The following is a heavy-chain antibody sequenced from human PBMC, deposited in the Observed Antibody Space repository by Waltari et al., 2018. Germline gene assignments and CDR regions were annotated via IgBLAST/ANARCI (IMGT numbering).Heavy chain of an antibody. CDR2: IYYSGST. CDR3: ARLPGIAVAGRGGYFDY. CDR1: GGSISSSSYY. J-gene: IGHJ4*02. D-gene: IGHD6-19*01. Sequence: QLQLQESGPGLVKPSETLSLTCTVSGGSISSSSYYWGWIRQPPGKGLAWIGSIYYSGSTYYNPSLKRRVTISVDTSKNQFSLKLSSVTAADTAVYYCARLPGIAVAGRGGYFDYWGQGTLVTVSS. V-gene: IGHV4-39*07.